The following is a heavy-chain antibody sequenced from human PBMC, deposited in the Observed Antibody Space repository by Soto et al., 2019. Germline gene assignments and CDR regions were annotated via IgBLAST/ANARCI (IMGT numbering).Heavy chain of an antibody. CDR3: AKGEPRITMIVVVIXFDY. V-gene: IGHV3-23*01. CDR2: ISGSGGST. CDR1: GFTFSSYA. J-gene: IGHJ4*02. Sequence: GGSLRLSCAASGFTFSSYAMSWVRQAPGKGPEWVSAISGSGGSTYYADSVKGRFTISRDNSKNTLYLQMNSLRAEDTAVYYCAKGEPRITMIVVVIXFDYWGQGTLVTVSS. D-gene: IGHD3-22*01.